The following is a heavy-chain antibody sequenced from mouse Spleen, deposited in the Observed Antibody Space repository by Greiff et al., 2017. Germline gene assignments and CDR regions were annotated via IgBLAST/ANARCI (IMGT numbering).Heavy chain of an antibody. CDR2: IYPGDGDT. Sequence: QVQLKQPGAELVKPGASVKISCKASGYAFSSYWMNWVKQRPGKGLEWIGQIYPGDGDTNYNGKFKGKATLTADKSSSTAYMQLSSLTSEDSAVYFCARGITTGFAYWGQGTLVTVSA. CDR3: ARGITTGFAY. V-gene: IGHV1-80*01. D-gene: IGHD1-1*01. J-gene: IGHJ3*01. CDR1: GYAFSSYW.